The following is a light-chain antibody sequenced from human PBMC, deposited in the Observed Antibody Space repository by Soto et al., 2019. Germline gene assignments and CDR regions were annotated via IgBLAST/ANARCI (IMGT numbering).Light chain of an antibody. CDR3: GSYASSSTLYV. Sequence: QSALTQPASVSGSPGQSITISCTGTSSDVGSYNYVSWYQQHSGKAPKLMIYDVSNRPSGVSNRFSGSKSGNTASLTISGLQAEDEADYYCGSYASSSTLYVFGTGTKVTVL. CDR1: SSDVGSYNY. V-gene: IGLV2-14*01. CDR2: DVS. J-gene: IGLJ1*01.